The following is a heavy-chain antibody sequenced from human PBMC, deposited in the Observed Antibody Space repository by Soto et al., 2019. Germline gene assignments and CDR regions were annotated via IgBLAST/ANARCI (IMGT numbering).Heavy chain of an antibody. CDR3: TIARVVRATIYDPRLNQGY. CDR1: GFTFSNAW. V-gene: IGHV3-15*01. D-gene: IGHD1-26*01. Sequence: EVQLVESGGGLVKPGESLRLSCAASGFTFSNAWMSWVRQAPGKGLEWVGRIKSKTDGGTTDYAAPVKGRFTISRDDSNSTLCLQVNGLKTDDRAVYYCTIARVVRATIYDPRLNQGYGGQGTLLTVSS. CDR2: IKSKTDGGTT. J-gene: IGHJ4*02.